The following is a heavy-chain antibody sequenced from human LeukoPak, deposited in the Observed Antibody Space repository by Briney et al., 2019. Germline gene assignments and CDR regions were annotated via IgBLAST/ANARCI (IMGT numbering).Heavy chain of an antibody. V-gene: IGHV1-18*01. CDR1: GYIFTSYG. CDR2: ISVYNGNT. J-gene: IGHJ4*02. D-gene: IGHD6-6*01. Sequence: ASVKVSCRASGYIFTSYGISWVRQAPGQGLEWMGWISVYNGNTNYPQRLQGRVTMTTDTSTTTAYMELRSLRSDDTAVYYCARREGSSSALYYFDYWGQGTLVTVSS. CDR3: ARREGSSSALYYFDY.